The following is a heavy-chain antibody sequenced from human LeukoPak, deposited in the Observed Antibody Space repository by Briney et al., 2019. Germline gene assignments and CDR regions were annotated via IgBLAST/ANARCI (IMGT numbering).Heavy chain of an antibody. V-gene: IGHV3-7*04. Sequence: AGGSLRLSCAASRFTFSNYWMSWVRQAPGKGLEWVANINQDGSKKYYVDSVKGRFTISRDNVKNSVYLQMNSLRAEDTAVYSCARAVAAADSYWGRGTLVTVSS. CDR3: ARAVAAADSY. D-gene: IGHD6-13*01. CDR1: RFTFSNYW. CDR2: INQDGSKK. J-gene: IGHJ4*02.